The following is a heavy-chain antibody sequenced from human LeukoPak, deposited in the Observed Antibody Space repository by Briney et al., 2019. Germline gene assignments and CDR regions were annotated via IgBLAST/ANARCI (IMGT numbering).Heavy chain of an antibody. D-gene: IGHD3-10*01. Sequence: PSETLSLTCTVSGSSISSNSYFWGWIRQPPGKGLEWIGIIHYSGSIYYSPSLKSRLSISIDTSKNQFSLKLSSVTAADTAVYYCASQKTLVRGAIRLFDASDIWGQGTVVTVSS. CDR1: GSSISSNSYF. J-gene: IGHJ3*02. CDR2: IHYSGSI. CDR3: ASQKTLVRGAIRLFDASDI. V-gene: IGHV4-39*01.